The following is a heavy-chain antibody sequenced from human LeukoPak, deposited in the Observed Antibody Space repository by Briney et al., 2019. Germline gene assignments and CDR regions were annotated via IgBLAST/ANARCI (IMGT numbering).Heavy chain of an antibody. D-gene: IGHD1-26*01. Sequence: PSETLSLTCTVSGGSFSSGSYYWSWIRQPAGKGLEWIGRIYTSGSTNYNPSLKSRVTISVDTSKNQFSQKLSSVTAADTAVYYCARSVGGATHYWGQGTLVTVSS. CDR2: IYTSGST. CDR3: ARSVGGATHY. V-gene: IGHV4-61*02. J-gene: IGHJ4*02. CDR1: GGSFSSGSYY.